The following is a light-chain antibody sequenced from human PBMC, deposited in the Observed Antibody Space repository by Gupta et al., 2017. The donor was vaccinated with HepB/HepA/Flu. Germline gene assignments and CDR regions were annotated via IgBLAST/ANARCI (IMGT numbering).Light chain of an antibody. J-gene: IGLJ2*01. CDR1: SSNIGNNY. CDR3: GTWDSSLSAGDVV. Sequence: QSVLTQPPSVPAAPGQKVTISCSGSSSNIGNNYVSWYQQLPGTAPKLLSYENNKRPSGIPDRFSGSKSGSSANLGRTGLQTGDEADYYGGTWDSSLSAGDVVFGGGTKMTVL. CDR2: ENN. V-gene: IGLV1-51*02.